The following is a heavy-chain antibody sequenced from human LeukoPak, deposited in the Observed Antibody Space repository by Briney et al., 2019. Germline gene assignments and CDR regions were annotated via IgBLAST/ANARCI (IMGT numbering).Heavy chain of an antibody. V-gene: IGHV3-23*01. CDR1: GFTFSTYA. CDR2: ISGSGGST. D-gene: IGHD3-22*01. J-gene: IGHJ4*02. Sequence: GGSLRLSCAASGFTFSTYAMSWVRQAPGKGLEWVSAISGSGGSTYYADSVKGRFTISRDNSKNTLYLQMNSLRAEDTAVYYCAKGPYDSSGYYWAGGYYWGQGTLVTVSS. CDR3: AKGPYDSSGYYWAGGYY.